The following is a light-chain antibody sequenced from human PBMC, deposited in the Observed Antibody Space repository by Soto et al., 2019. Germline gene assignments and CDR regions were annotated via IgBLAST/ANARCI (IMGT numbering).Light chain of an antibody. CDR2: DAS. CDR1: QTVRNNY. V-gene: IGKV3-20*01. CDR3: QQYGSSPT. J-gene: IGKJ5*01. Sequence: EIVLTQSPGTLSLSPGERATLSCRASQTVRNNYLAWYQQKPGQAPRLLIYDASSRATGIPGRFSGSGSGTDFTLTISRLEPEDFAVYYCQQYGSSPTFGQGTRLEIK.